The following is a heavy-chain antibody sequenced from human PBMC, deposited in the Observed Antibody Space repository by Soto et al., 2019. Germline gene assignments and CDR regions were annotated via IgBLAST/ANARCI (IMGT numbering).Heavy chain of an antibody. J-gene: IGHJ5*02. CDR3: AKRESSVSARDFDP. V-gene: IGHV3-23*01. D-gene: IGHD3-22*01. Sequence: DVQLLESGGDLAQPGGSLRLSCEASGFTFNNYAIAWVRQAPGKGLEWVSGITSSGAAYYADSVKGRFTISRDNSKNTLYLQMKSLRAEDTAVYYCAKRESSVSARDFDPWGQGTLVTVSS. CDR2: ITSSGAA. CDR1: GFTFNNYA.